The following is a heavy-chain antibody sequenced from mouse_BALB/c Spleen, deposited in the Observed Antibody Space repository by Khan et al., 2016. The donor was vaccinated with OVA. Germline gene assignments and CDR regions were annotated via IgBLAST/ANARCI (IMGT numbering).Heavy chain of an antibody. CDR1: GYSIPTDYA. V-gene: IGHV3-2*02. J-gene: IGHJ2*01. CDR2: FSYSGTT. CDR3: ARVYGGDFDY. D-gene: IGHD1-1*01. Sequence: EVKLLESGPGLVKPSQSLSLTCTVTGYSIPTDYAWNWIRHFPGNQLEWMVFFSYSGTTKSHPSLTRRISITRDPSKNQFFLQLTSVTTEDTARYYCARVYGGDFDYWGQGTTLTVSS.